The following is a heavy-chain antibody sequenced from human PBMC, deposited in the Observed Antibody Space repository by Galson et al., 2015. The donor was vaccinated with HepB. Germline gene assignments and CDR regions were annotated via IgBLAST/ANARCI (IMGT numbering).Heavy chain of an antibody. Sequence: SVKVSCKASGGTFSSYAISWVRQAPGQGLEWMGGIIPIFGTANYAQKFQGRVTITADESTSTAYMELSSLRSEDTAVYYCAREHDGPTNYYGMDVWGQGTTVTVSS. V-gene: IGHV1-69*13. CDR3: AREHDGPTNYYGMDV. CDR2: IIPIFGTA. D-gene: IGHD1/OR15-1a*01. CDR1: GGTFSSYA. J-gene: IGHJ6*02.